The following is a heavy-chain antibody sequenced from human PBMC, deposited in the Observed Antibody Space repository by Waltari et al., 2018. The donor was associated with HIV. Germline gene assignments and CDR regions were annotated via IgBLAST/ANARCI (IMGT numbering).Heavy chain of an antibody. J-gene: IGHJ6*02. CDR3: AREKRLGLDGMDV. V-gene: IGHV1-2*02. CDR1: GDTVADSY. D-gene: IGHD6-19*01. Sequence: QLQMGQSGTELKKPGDSVKVSCRASGDTVADSYIHWMRQAPGKGREWMGWIRPNTGGTNYPPNLQERVTLTRDTSSSTVFLELRSLRSDDAAIYYCAREKRLGLDGMDVWGPGTTVIVSS. CDR2: IRPNTGGT.